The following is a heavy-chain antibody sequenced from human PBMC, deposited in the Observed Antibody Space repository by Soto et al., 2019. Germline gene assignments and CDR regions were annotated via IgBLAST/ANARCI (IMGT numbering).Heavy chain of an antibody. J-gene: IGHJ3*02. CDR3: ARGGFYDFWSGRPESNAFDI. D-gene: IGHD3-3*01. CDR1: GFTFGSYG. V-gene: IGHV3-33*01. Sequence: GGSLRLSCAASGFTFGSYGMHWVRQAPGKGLEWVAVIWYDGSNKYYADSVKGRFTISRDNSKNTLYLQMNSLRAEDTAVYYSARGGFYDFWSGRPESNAFDIWGQGKMVTVS. CDR2: IWYDGSNK.